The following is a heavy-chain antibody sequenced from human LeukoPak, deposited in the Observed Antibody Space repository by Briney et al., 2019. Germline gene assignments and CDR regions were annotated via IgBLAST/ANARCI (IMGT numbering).Heavy chain of an antibody. CDR3: ERTDH. CDR2: ISSGGST. V-gene: IGHV3-23*01. J-gene: IGHJ4*02. Sequence: QPGGSLRLSCAASGFTFSSYAMNWVRQAPGKGLERVSTISSGGSTFYADSVKGRFTISRDNSKNTLYLQMNSLRAEDTAVYYCERTDHWGQGTLVTVSS. CDR1: GFTFSSYA.